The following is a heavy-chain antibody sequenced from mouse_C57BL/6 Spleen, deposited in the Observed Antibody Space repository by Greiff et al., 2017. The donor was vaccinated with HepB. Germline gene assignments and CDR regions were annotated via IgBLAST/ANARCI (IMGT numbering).Heavy chain of an antibody. CDR1: GFTFSSYG. D-gene: IGHD1-1*01. V-gene: IGHV5-6*01. CDR2: ISSGGSYT. Sequence: EVHLVESGGDLVKPGGSLKLSCAASGFTFSSYGMSWVRQTPDKRLEWVADISSGGSYTYYPDSVKGRFTISSDNAKNTLYLQMTSLMSEDTAMYYCARHEDYGSLYWYFDVWGTGTTVTVSS. J-gene: IGHJ1*03. CDR3: ARHEDYGSLYWYFDV.